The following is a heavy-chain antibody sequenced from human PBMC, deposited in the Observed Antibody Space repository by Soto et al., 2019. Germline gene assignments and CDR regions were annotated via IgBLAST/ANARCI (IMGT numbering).Heavy chain of an antibody. CDR2: ISYDGSNK. D-gene: IGHD3-22*01. J-gene: IGHJ4*02. CDR3: AKDRKYYDSSGLPN. Sequence: RLSCAASGFTFSSYGMHWVRQAPGKGLEWVAVISYDGSNKYYADSVKGRFTISRDNSKNTLYLQMNSLRAEDTAVYYCAKDRKYYDSSGLPNWGQGTMVTVYS. CDR1: GFTFSSYG. V-gene: IGHV3-30*18.